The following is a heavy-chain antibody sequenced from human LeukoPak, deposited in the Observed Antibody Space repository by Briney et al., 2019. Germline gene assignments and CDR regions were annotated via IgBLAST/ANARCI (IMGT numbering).Heavy chain of an antibody. CDR2: ISSSGSTI. Sequence: GGSLRLSCALSGLTFSSHSMTWVREAPGKGLEWLSHISSSGSTIYYADSVKGRFTISRDNAKNSLYLQMNSLRAEDTAVYYCASWAGTATGFSGPFDYWGQGTLVTVSS. CDR1: GLTFSSHS. V-gene: IGHV3-48*01. D-gene: IGHD6-13*01. CDR3: ASWAGTATGFSGPFDY. J-gene: IGHJ4*02.